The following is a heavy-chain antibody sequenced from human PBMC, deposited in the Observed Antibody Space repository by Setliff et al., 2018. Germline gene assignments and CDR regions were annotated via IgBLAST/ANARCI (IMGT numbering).Heavy chain of an antibody. CDR3: ARDRQGDGNYYMDV. D-gene: IGHD3-16*01. CDR1: GFTFNIYW. J-gene: IGHJ6*03. CDR2: TSRDESTT. Sequence: LSCAASGFTFNIYWMHWVRQVPGKGQVWISRTSRDESTTNYADFAKGRFTISRDNAKNTVYLQMNSLRPEDTAVYYCARDRQGDGNYYMDVWGKGTTVTVSS. V-gene: IGHV3-74*01.